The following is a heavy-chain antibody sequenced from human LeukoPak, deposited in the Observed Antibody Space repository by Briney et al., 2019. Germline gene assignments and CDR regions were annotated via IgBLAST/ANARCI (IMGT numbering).Heavy chain of an antibody. CDR3: ARGVPRRITIFGVVISNLSWFDP. J-gene: IGHJ5*02. CDR2: INHSGST. V-gene: IGHV4-34*01. Sequence: SETLSLTCAVYGGSFSGYYWSWIRQPPGKGMEWIGEINHSGSTNYNPSLKSRVTISVDTSKNQFSLKLSSVTAADTAVYYCARGVPRRITIFGVVISNLSWFDPWGQGTLVTVSS. CDR1: GGSFSGYY. D-gene: IGHD3-3*01.